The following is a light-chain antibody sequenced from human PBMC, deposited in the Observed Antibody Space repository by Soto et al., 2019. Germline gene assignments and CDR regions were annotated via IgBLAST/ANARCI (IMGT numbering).Light chain of an antibody. Sequence: DIQMTQSPSSLSASIGDRVTISCRASQDISSSLNWYQHKSGKAPKLLIYAASGLHSGVPSRFCGSGSGTDFTLAISSLQPEDFATYYCQQSYVTPWTFGQGTKVEIK. CDR1: QDISSS. V-gene: IGKV1-39*01. CDR3: QQSYVTPWT. CDR2: AAS. J-gene: IGKJ1*01.